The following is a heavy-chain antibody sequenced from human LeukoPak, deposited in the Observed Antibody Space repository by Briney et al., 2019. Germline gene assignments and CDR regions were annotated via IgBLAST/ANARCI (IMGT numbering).Heavy chain of an antibody. CDR3: ASAAQKKQQLDY. CDR2: MNPNSGNT. Sequence: ASVKVSCKASGYTFTSYDINWVRQSTGQGLKWMGWMNPNSGNTGYAQKFQGRVTMTRNTSISTAYMELSSLRSEDTAVYYCASAAQKKQQLDYWGQGTLVTVSS. V-gene: IGHV1-8*01. J-gene: IGHJ4*02. D-gene: IGHD6-13*01. CDR1: GYTFTSYD.